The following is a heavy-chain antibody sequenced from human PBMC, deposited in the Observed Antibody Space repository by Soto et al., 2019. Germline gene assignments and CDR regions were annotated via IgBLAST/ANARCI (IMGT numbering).Heavy chain of an antibody. CDR1: GGTFSSYG. CDR2: IIPIFDTA. CDR3: ARHDCISSSCYYYYYYGLDV. D-gene: IGHD2-2*01. V-gene: IGHV1-69*12. Sequence: QVQLVQSGAEVKKPGSSVKVSCKASGGTFSSYGISWVRQAPGQGLEWMGGIIPIFDTANYAQKFQGRVTFTADESTSTAYMELSSLRSEDTAVYYCARHDCISSSCYYYYYYGLDVWSLGTTVTVSS. J-gene: IGHJ6*02.